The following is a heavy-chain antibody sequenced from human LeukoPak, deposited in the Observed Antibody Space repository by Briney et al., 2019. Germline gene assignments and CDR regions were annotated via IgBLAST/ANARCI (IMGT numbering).Heavy chain of an antibody. CDR1: GFTFSSYA. V-gene: IGHV3-23*01. D-gene: IGHD6-13*01. CDR3: AILPGYSSGWYEVNY. CDR2: ISGSGGST. J-gene: IGHJ4*02. Sequence: GGSLRLSCAVSGFTFSSYAMSWVRQAPGKGLEWGAGISGSGGSTYYAASVKGRVTISRDNARVMLDLQMNSPRAEDTAVYYCAILPGYSSGWYEVNYWGQGTLVTVSS.